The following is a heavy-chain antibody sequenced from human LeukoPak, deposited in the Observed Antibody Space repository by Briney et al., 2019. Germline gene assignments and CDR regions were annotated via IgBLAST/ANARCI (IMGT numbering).Heavy chain of an antibody. CDR1: GFTFSSYG. CDR3: TTDWVTMVRGLRYFDL. CDR2: IWYGGSNK. V-gene: IGHV3-33*01. D-gene: IGHD3-10*01. Sequence: GGSLRLSCAASGFTFSSYGMHWVRQAPGKGLEWAAAIWYGGSNKYYVDSVKGRFTISRDNSKNTLYLQMNSLRAEDTAVYYCTTDWVTMVRGLRYFDLWGRGTLVTVAS. J-gene: IGHJ2*01.